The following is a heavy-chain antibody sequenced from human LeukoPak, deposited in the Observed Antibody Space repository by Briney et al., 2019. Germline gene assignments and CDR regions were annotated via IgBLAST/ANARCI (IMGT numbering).Heavy chain of an antibody. J-gene: IGHJ4*02. CDR2: ISSSSSYI. V-gene: IGHV3-21*01. CDR3: ASDLEGFGELVDY. D-gene: IGHD3-10*01. CDR1: GFTFSSYS. Sequence: GGSLRLSCAASGFTFSSYSMNWVRQAPGKGLEWVSSISSSSSYIYYADSVKGRFTISRDNAKNSLYLQMNSLRAEDTAVYYCASDLEGFGELVDYWGQGTLVTVSS.